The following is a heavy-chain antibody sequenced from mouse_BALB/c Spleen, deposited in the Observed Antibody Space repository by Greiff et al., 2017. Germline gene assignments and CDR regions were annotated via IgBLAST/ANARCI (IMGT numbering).Heavy chain of an antibody. V-gene: IGHV3-2*02. J-gene: IGHJ2*01. D-gene: IGHD1-2*01. CDR1: GYSITSDYA. CDR3: AISTATSYFDY. CDR2: ISYSGST. Sequence: EVKLVESGPGLVKPSQSLSLTCTVTGYSITSDYAWNWIRQFPGNKLEWMGYISYSGSTSYNPSLKSRISITRDTSKNQFFLQLNSVTTEDTATYYCAISTATSYFDYWGQGTTLTVSS.